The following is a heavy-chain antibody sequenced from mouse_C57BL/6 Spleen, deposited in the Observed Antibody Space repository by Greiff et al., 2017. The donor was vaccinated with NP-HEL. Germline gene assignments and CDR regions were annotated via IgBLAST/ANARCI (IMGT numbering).Heavy chain of an antibody. CDR2: ISDGGSYT. CDR3: ARDDGSSSFDY. Sequence: EVKLQESGGGLVKPGGSLKLSCAASGFTFSSYAMSWVRQTPEKRLEWVATISDGGSYTYYPDNVKGRFTISRDNAKNNLYLQMSHLKSEDTAMYYCARDDGSSSFDYWGQGTTLTVSS. D-gene: IGHD1-1*01. J-gene: IGHJ2*01. CDR1: GFTFSSYA. V-gene: IGHV5-4*01.